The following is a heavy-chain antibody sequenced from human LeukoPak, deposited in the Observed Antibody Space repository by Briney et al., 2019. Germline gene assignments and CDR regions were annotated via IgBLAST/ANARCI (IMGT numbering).Heavy chain of an antibody. CDR3: ATGTGYYYDR. Sequence: GGSLRLSCAASGFTFSSYAMSWVRQAPGKGLEWVSAISGSGGGTYYADSVKGRFTISRDNSKNTLYLQMNSLRAEDTAVYYCATGTGYYYDRWGQGTLVTVAS. J-gene: IGHJ4*02. CDR2: ISGSGGGT. CDR1: GFTFSSYA. D-gene: IGHD3-9*01. V-gene: IGHV3-23*01.